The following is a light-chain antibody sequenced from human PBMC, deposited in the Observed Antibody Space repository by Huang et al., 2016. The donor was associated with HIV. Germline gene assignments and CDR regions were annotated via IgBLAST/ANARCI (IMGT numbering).Light chain of an antibody. CDR3: QQYGSSPGGFT. CDR2: GAS. Sequence: EIVLTQSPGTLSLSPGEIATLSCRASQSVSSSYLAWYQQKPGQAPRLLIYGASSRATGIPDRFSGSGSGTDFTLTISRLEPEDFAVYYCQQYGSSPGGFTFGPGTKVDIK. V-gene: IGKV3-20*01. CDR1: QSVSSSY. J-gene: IGKJ3*01.